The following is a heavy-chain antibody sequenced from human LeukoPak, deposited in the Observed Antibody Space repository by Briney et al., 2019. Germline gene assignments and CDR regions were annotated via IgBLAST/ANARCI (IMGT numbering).Heavy chain of an antibody. CDR1: GFTFSSYA. V-gene: IGHV3-23*01. CDR2: ISGSGGST. Sequence: GGSLRLSCAASGFTFSSYAMSWVRQAPGKGLEWVSAISGSGGSTYYADSVKGRFTISRDNSKNTLYLQMNSLRAKDTAVYYCAKARSVVVIKVPFDYWGQGTLVTVSS. D-gene: IGHD3-22*01. CDR3: AKARSVVVIKVPFDY. J-gene: IGHJ4*02.